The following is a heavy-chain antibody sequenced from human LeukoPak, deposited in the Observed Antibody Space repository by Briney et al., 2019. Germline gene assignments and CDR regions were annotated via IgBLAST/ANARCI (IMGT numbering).Heavy chain of an antibody. CDR1: GYTFTNYG. CDR3: ARDSSEFRSLIPH. Sequence: GASVKVSCKASGYTFTNYGINWVRQAPGQGLEWMGWISPYNGNTNYAQKLQGRVTMTTDTSTSTAYMELSSLRSEDTAVYYCARDSSEFRSLIPHWGQGTLVTVSS. D-gene: IGHD2-21*01. J-gene: IGHJ1*01. V-gene: IGHV1-18*01. CDR2: ISPYNGNT.